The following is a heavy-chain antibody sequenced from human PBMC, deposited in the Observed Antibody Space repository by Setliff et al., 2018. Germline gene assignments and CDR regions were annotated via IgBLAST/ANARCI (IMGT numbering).Heavy chain of an antibody. D-gene: IGHD6-19*01. J-gene: IGHJ4*02. CDR1: GGSISYNY. Sequence: PSETLSLTCTVSGGSISYNYWSWIRQPAGKGLQWIGRINTSGSTKYNPSLKSRVTMSVDTAKNRFSLNLTSVTAADTAVYYCATSGFCSAGSCYSFDYWGQGTLVTVSS. V-gene: IGHV4-4*07. CDR3: ATSGFCSAGSCYSFDY. CDR2: INTSGST.